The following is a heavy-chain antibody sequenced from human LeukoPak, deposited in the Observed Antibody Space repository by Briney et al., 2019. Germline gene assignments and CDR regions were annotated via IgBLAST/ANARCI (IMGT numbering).Heavy chain of an antibody. D-gene: IGHD5-12*01. V-gene: IGHV3-13*01. CDR2: IGTAGDT. Sequence: GGSLRLSCAASGFTFSSYDMHWVRQATGKGLEWVSAIGTAGDTYYPGSVKGRFTISRENAKNTLYLQMNSLRAEDTAVYYCAKEQVATIFDYWGQGTLVTVSS. CDR1: GFTFSSYD. CDR3: AKEQVATIFDY. J-gene: IGHJ4*02.